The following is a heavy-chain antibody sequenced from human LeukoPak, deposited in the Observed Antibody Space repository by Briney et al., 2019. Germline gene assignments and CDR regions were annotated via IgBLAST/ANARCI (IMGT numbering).Heavy chain of an antibody. CDR3: ARQSTSPPLFFYYGMDV. J-gene: IGHJ6*02. V-gene: IGHV4-59*08. Sequence: SETLSLTCTVSGGSLSSYYWSWIRQSPGKELEWIGDIYYSGTTTYRPSLKSRVTISIDTSKNQFSLRLGSVTAADTAVYYCARQSTSPPLFFYYGMDVWGQGATVTVSS. CDR1: GGSLSSYY. CDR2: IYYSGTT. D-gene: IGHD1-1*01.